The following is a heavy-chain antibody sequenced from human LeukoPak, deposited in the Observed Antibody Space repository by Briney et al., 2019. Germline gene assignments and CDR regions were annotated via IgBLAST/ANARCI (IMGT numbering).Heavy chain of an antibody. D-gene: IGHD5-12*01. V-gene: IGHV4-31*03. CDR3: AVKAGYSGYY. Sequence: SETLSLTCTVSGGSISSGGYYWSWIRQHPGKGLEWIGYIYYSGSTYYNPSLKSRVTISVDTSKNQFSLKLSSVIAADTAVYYCAVKAGYSGYYWGQGTLVTVSS. J-gene: IGHJ4*02. CDR2: IYYSGST. CDR1: GGSISSGGYY.